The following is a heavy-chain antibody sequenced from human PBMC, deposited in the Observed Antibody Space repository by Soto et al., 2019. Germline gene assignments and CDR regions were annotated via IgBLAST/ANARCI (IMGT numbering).Heavy chain of an antibody. V-gene: IGHV4-39*01. CDR1: GGSISSSSYY. J-gene: IGHJ4*02. Sequence: PSETLSLTCTVSGGSISSSSYYWGWIRQPPGKGLEWIGTIYYGGSTYYNPSLKSRVTISVDTSKNQFSLKLTSVTAADTAVYYGARHNEWDLLRPVDYWGQGTLVTVSS. CDR2: IYYGGST. D-gene: IGHD1-26*01. CDR3: ARHNEWDLLRPVDY.